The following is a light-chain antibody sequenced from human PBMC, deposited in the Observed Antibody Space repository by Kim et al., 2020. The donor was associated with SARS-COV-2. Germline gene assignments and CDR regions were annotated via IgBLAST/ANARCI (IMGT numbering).Light chain of an antibody. V-gene: IGKV3-15*01. J-gene: IGKJ1*01. CDR1: QSVNSN. CDR3: QQYNNWPPWT. Sequence: EILMTQSPATLSVSPGERATLSCRASQSVNSNFAWYQQKPGQAPRLLIYGASTRVTGIPARFSGSGSGTEFTLTISSLQSEDSAVYYCQQYNNWPPWTFGQGTKVEIK. CDR2: GAS.